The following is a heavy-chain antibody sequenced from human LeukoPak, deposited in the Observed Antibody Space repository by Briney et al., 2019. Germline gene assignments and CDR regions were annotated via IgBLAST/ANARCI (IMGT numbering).Heavy chain of an antibody. J-gene: IGHJ6*03. V-gene: IGHV1-2*02. D-gene: IGHD3-10*01. CDR2: INPNSGGT. CDR3: ARVSGSASYLYYYYMDV. Sequence: ASVKVSCKASGYTFTGYYMHWVRQAPGQGLEWMGWINPNSGGTNYAQKFQGRVTMTRDASISTAYMELSRLRSDDTGVYYCARVSGSASYLYYYYMDVWGKGTTVTVSS. CDR1: GYTFTGYY.